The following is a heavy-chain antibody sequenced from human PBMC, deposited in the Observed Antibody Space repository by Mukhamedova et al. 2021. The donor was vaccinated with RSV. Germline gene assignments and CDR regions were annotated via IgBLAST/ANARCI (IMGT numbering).Heavy chain of an antibody. D-gene: IGHD1-26*01. CDR2: INPHSGGS. CDR3: ARDHWKSGSPPGY. J-gene: IGHJ4*02. V-gene: IGHV1-2*02. Sequence: EYMGWINPHSGGSNYAQKFQGRVTMTRDTSISTAYMELSRLRSDDTAMYYCARDHWKSGSPPGYWGQGTLVTVSS.